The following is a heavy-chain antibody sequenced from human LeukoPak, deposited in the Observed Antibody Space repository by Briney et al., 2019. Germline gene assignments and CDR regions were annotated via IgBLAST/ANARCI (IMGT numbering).Heavy chain of an antibody. V-gene: IGHV4-61*01. D-gene: IGHD3-10*01. CDR3: ARDYSGSLDY. CDR1: GGSLSSAHG. CDR2: SQNSGCT. J-gene: IGHJ4*02. Sequence: PSETLSLTCTVSGGSLSSAHGWSWIRQPPGKGLEWIGYSQNSGCTNCNPSLKSRVTISVDTSKNQFSLKLSSVTAADTAVYYCARDYSGSLDYWGQGTLVTVSS.